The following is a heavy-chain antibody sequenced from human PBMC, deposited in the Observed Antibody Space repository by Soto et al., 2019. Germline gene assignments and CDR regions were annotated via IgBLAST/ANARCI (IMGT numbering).Heavy chain of an antibody. V-gene: IGHV3-33*01. CDR2: IWYDGSNK. Sequence: QVQLVESGGGVVQPGRSLRLSCAASGFPFSSYGMHWVRQAPGKGLEWVAVIWYDGSNKYYADSVKGRFTISRDNSKNPLYMQRNSLRAEDTVVYYCAREAGTTRYYGMDVWGQGTTVTVSS. D-gene: IGHD1-7*01. J-gene: IGHJ6*02. CDR3: AREAGTTRYYGMDV. CDR1: GFPFSSYG.